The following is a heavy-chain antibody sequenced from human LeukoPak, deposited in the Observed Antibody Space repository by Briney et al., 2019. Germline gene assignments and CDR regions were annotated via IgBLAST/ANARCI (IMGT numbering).Heavy chain of an antibody. J-gene: IGHJ6*03. CDR3: ARDPLWFGEGYYYYMDV. D-gene: IGHD3-10*01. CDR1: GGSIGTYY. CDR2: IYVTGNR. Sequence: PSETLSLTCTVSGGSIGTYYWSWVRQSPGKGLEWIGYIYVTGNRYNPYLQSRVTISVDTSKNQFSLKLSSVTAADTAVYYCARDPLWFGEGYYYYMDVWGKGTTVTVSS. V-gene: IGHV4-59*12.